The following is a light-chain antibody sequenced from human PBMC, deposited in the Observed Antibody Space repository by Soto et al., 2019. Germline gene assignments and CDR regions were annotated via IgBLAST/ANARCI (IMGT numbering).Light chain of an antibody. CDR1: QSVSSSY. V-gene: IGKV3-20*01. CDR3: QQYPGYT. CDR2: GAS. Sequence: EIVLTQSPGTLSLSPGERATLSCRASQSVSSSYLAWYQQKPGQAPRLLIYGASARATGIPDRFSGRGSGTDFALTISRLEPEYFAVYCCQQYPGYTFGHGTKLEIK. J-gene: IGKJ2*01.